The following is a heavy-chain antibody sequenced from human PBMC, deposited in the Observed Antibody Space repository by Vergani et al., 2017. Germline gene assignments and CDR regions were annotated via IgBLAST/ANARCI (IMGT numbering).Heavy chain of an antibody. CDR3: ARSAGSILWWWLDY. Sequence: QLQLQESGPGLVKPSETLSLTCTVSGGSISSSSYYWGWIRQPPGKGLEWIGSIYYSGSTNYNPSLKSRVTISVDTSKNQFSLKLSSVTAADTAVYYCARSAGSILWWWLDYWGQGTLVTVSS. CDR2: IYYSGST. D-gene: IGHD2-21*01. J-gene: IGHJ4*02. V-gene: IGHV4-39*07. CDR1: GGSISSSSYY.